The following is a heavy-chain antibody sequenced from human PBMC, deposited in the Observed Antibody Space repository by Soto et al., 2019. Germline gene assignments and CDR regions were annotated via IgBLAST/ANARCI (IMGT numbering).Heavy chain of an antibody. V-gene: IGHV3-23*01. J-gene: IGHJ4*02. CDR3: AKQYSGSYYVSPNFDY. Sequence: PGXSLRLSCAASGFTFSTYAMAWVRQAPVKGLEWVSGVSASGLNTDYADPVKGRFYISRDNSKNTVSLHMNSLRAEDTALYYCAKQYSGSYYVSPNFDYWGQGTLVTVSS. CDR1: GFTFSTYA. D-gene: IGHD1-26*01. CDR2: VSASGLNT.